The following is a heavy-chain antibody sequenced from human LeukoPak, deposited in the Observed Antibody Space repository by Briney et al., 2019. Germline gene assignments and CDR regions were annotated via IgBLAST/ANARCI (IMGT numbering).Heavy chain of an antibody. J-gene: IGHJ4*02. CDR1: GFSFDDYG. D-gene: IGHD5-18*01. CDR3: ASIRGYSYVQSDY. Sequence: GRSLRLSCVASGFSFDDYGMHWVRQAPGKGLEWVAGISWNSGATAYADSVKGRFTISRDNAMDSLYLRMNSLRVEDTALYYCASIRGYSYVQSDYWGQGTLVTVSS. V-gene: IGHV3-9*01. CDR2: ISWNSGAT.